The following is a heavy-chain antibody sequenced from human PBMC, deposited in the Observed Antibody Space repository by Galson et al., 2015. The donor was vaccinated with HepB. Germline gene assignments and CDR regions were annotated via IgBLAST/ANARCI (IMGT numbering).Heavy chain of an antibody. Sequence: SLRLSCAASGLTFGDYAMSWVRQAPGKGLEWVGFIRSKAYGGTTEYAASVKGRFTISRDDSKSIAYLQMNSLKTEDTAVYYCSRGVDYYDSSGSYYWGQGTLVTVSS. J-gene: IGHJ4*02. V-gene: IGHV3-49*04. CDR1: GLTFGDYA. CDR3: SRGVDYYDSSGSYY. D-gene: IGHD3-22*01. CDR2: IRSKAYGGTT.